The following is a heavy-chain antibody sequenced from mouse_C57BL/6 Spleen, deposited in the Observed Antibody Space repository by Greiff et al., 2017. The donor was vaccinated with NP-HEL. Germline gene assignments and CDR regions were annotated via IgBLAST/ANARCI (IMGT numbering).Heavy chain of an antibody. V-gene: IGHV1-54*01. Sequence: QVQLQQSGAELVRPGTSVKVSCKASGYAFTNYLIEWVKQRPGQGLEWIGVINPGSGGTNYNEKFKGKATLTADKSSSTAYMQLSSLTSEDSAVYFCARGEYYDPSYAMDYWGQGTSVTVSS. CDR2: INPGSGGT. D-gene: IGHD2-4*01. CDR1: GYAFTNYL. J-gene: IGHJ4*01. CDR3: ARGEYYDPSYAMDY.